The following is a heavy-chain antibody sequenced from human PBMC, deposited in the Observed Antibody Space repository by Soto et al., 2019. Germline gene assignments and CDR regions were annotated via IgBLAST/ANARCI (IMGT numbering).Heavy chain of an antibody. D-gene: IGHD3-3*01. CDR1: GGSISSSSYY. Sequence: QLQLQESGPGLVKPSETLSLTCTVSGGSISSSSYYWGWIRQPPGKGLEWIGSIYYSGSTYYNPSLKRRVTISVDTSKNQFSLKLSSVTAADTAVYYCARLLKEGAPAQTIFFDIWGQGTMVTVSS. J-gene: IGHJ3*02. V-gene: IGHV4-39*01. CDR2: IYYSGST. CDR3: ARLLKEGAPAQTIFFDI.